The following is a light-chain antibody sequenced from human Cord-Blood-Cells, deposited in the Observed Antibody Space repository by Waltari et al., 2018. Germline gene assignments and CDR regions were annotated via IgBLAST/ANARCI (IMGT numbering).Light chain of an antibody. CDR1: QSVSSSY. CDR2: DAS. J-gene: IGKJ1*01. Sequence: VSTPSPATPPLSPGKSSTLSCGASQSVSSSYLAWYQQKPGLAPRLLIYDASSRATGIPDRFSGSGSGTDFTLTISRLEPEDFAVYYCQQYGSSPRTFGQGTKVEIK. CDR3: QQYGSSPRT. V-gene: IGKV3D-20*01.